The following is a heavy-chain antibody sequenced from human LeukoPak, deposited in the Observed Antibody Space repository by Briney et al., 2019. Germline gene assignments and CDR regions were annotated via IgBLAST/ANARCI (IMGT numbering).Heavy chain of an antibody. CDR1: GFTFSDYY. CDR2: ISSSSSYT. V-gene: IGHV3-11*05. J-gene: IGHJ4*02. D-gene: IGHD1-1*01. CDR3: AGAGSERRPLHY. Sequence: GGSLRLSCAASGFTFSDYYMSWIRQAPGQGLEWVSSISSSSSYTNYADSVKGRFTISRYNAKNSLSLQMNSLGAEDTAVYYCAGAGSERRPLHYCGQGTLVTVSS.